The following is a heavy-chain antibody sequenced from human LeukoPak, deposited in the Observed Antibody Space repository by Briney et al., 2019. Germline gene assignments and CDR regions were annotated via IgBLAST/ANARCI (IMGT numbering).Heavy chain of an antibody. CDR3: ARSSPLPAAKYDYYHYGMDV. J-gene: IGHJ6*02. CDR2: IYYSGST. CDR1: GGSISSYY. D-gene: IGHD2-2*01. Sequence: TSETLSLTCTVSGGSISSYYWSWIRQPPGKGLEWIGYIYYSGSTNYNPSLKSRVTISVDTSKNQFSLKLSSVAAADTAVYYCARSSPLPAAKYDYYHYGMDVWGQGTTVTVSS. V-gene: IGHV4-59*01.